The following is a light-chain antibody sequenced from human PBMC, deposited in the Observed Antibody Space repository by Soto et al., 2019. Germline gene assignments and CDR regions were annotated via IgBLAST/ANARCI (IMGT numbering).Light chain of an antibody. Sequence: IVLTQSPGTLSLSPGERATLSCRASQSVSSSDLAWYQQKPGQAPRLLIYSASSRATGIPDRFSGSGSGTDFTLTNSRLGPEDFAVYYCQQYDTFGQGTKLEIK. V-gene: IGKV3-20*01. J-gene: IGKJ2*01. CDR3: QQYDT. CDR1: QSVSSSD. CDR2: SAS.